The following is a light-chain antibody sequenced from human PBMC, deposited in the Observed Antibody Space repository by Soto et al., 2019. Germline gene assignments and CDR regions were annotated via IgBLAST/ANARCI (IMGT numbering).Light chain of an antibody. J-gene: IGLJ2*01. Sequence: QSALTQPASVSGSPGQSITISCTGTSSDVGGYNFVSWYQQYPGKAPKLIIYEVTDRPSGVSNRFSGSKSGSTASLTISGLQAEDEADYYCSSYTRRNTLAFGGGTKVTFL. CDR2: EVT. CDR1: SSDVGGYNF. V-gene: IGLV2-14*01. CDR3: SSYTRRNTLA.